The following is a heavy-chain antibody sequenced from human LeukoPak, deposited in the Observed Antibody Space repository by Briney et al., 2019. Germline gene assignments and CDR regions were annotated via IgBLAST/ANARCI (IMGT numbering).Heavy chain of an antibody. J-gene: IGHJ4*02. V-gene: IGHV3-30*02. Sequence: GGSLRLSCAASGFTLSRYGMHWVRQAPGKGLEWVAFIRYDGSNKYYGDSVKGRFTISRDNSKNTLHLQMSSLRAEDTAVYYCARDDYEGGYSLGYWGRGPLVTVSS. D-gene: IGHD3-22*01. CDR1: GFTLSRYG. CDR3: ARDDYEGGYSLGY. CDR2: IRYDGSNK.